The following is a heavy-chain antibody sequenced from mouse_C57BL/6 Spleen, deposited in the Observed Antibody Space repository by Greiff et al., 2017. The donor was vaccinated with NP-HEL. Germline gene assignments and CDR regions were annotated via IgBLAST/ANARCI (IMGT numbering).Heavy chain of an antibody. CDR3: AREGPDDGSSSFAY. CDR2: IDPNSGGT. CDR1: GYTFTSYW. J-gene: IGHJ3*01. V-gene: IGHV1-72*01. D-gene: IGHD1-1*01. Sequence: QVHVKQPGAELVKPGASVKLSCKASGYTFTSYWMHWVKQRPGRGLEWIGRIDPNSGGTKYNEKFKSKATLTVDKPSSTAYMQRSSLTSEDSAVYYCAREGPDDGSSSFAYWGQGTLVTVSA.